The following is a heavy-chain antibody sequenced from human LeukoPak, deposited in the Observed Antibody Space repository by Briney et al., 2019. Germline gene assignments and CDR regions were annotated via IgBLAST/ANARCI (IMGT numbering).Heavy chain of an antibody. CDR2: IIPIFGTA. CDR1: GGTFSSYA. Sequence: GASVKVSCKASGGTFSSYAISWVRQAPGQGLEWMGGIIPIFGTANYAQKFQGRVTITADESTSTAYMELSSLRSEDTAVYYCARERGPDTAMVTVQRYGMDVWGQGTTVTVSS. J-gene: IGHJ6*02. V-gene: IGHV1-69*13. D-gene: IGHD5-18*01. CDR3: ARERGPDTAMVTVQRYGMDV.